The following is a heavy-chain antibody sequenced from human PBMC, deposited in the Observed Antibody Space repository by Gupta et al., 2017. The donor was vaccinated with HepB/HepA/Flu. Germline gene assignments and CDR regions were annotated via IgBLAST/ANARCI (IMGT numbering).Heavy chain of an antibody. J-gene: IGHJ6*03. CDR2: IYRGGRK. V-gene: IGHV3-53*01. Sequence: EVQLVESGGGLIQPGGSLRLPCAASGFTVSSNYMSWVRQAPGKGLEWVSVIYRGGRKYYADAVKGRFTISRDNSKNTLYRQMKRMRAAETAVYYSTTDQSQGEYYYMDVGGKGTTVTVYS. CDR1: GFTVSSNY. D-gene: IGHD3-16*01. CDR3: TTDQSQGEYYYMDV.